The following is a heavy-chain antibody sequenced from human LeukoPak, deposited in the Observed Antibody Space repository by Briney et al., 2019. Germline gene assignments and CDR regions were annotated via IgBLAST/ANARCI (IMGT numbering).Heavy chain of an antibody. V-gene: IGHV3-33*08. Sequence: GGSLRLSCAASGFTFSSYEMNWVRQAPGEGLEWVAVIWYDGTNEKYADSVKGRFTISRDNSKNTLYLQMNSLRAEDTAVYYCARDFYGGKGDYYDYWGQGTLVTVSS. CDR2: IWYDGTNE. J-gene: IGHJ4*02. CDR3: ARDFYGGKGDYYDY. CDR1: GFTFSSYE. D-gene: IGHD4-23*01.